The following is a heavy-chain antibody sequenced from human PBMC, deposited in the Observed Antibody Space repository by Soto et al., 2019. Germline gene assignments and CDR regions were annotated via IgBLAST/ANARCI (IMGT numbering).Heavy chain of an antibody. D-gene: IGHD2-2*01. Sequence: QVQLVESGGGEVQPGGSLRLSCEASGFTFSKFGIHWVRQAPGKGLEWVAVVSYDGSFKYYADSVKGRFTISRDNSKNTLYLQMNSLRPEDTALYYCAKDSDQLLFDYYYNGMDVWGQGTTVTVSS. CDR2: VSYDGSFK. CDR3: AKDSDQLLFDYYYNGMDV. V-gene: IGHV3-30*18. J-gene: IGHJ6*02. CDR1: GFTFSKFG.